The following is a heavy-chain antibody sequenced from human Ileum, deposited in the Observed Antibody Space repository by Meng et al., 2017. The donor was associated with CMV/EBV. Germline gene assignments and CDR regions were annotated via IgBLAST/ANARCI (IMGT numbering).Heavy chain of an antibody. J-gene: IGHJ4*02. Sequence: LSCAPSVFSLSSYRMSWVRQAPGKGLEWVSTITGSAPYIYYADSVKGRFTISRDNVKDSVYLQMNSLRADDTAVYYCARTRSGHVYWGQGTLVTVSS. CDR1: VFSLSSYR. V-gene: IGHV3-21*01. CDR2: ITGSAPYI. CDR3: ARTRSGHVY.